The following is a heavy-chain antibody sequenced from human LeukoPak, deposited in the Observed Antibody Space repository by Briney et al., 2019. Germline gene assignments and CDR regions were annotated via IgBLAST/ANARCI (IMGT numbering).Heavy chain of an antibody. D-gene: IGHD6-13*01. CDR1: GFTFDDYG. CDR3: ARKIAAAGEDYFDY. V-gene: IGHV3-20*04. Sequence: GGSLRLSCAASGFTFDDYGMSWVRQAPGKGLEWVSGINWNGGSTGYADSVKGRFTIPRDNAKNSLYLQMNSMRAEDTALYYCARKIAAAGEDYFDYWGQGTLVTVSS. CDR2: INWNGGST. J-gene: IGHJ4*02.